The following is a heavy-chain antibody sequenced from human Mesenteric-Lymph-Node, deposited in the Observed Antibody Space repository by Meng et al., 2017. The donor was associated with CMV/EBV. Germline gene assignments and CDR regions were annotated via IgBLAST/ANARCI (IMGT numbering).Heavy chain of an antibody. Sequence: GGSISSTNCWNWVRQPPGKGLEWIGEIHHSGSTNYNPYLKSRVTISLDKSKKQFSLKLSSVTAADTAVYYCARLYYYDSSGYCLDYWGQGTLVTVSS. V-gene: IGHV4-4*02. CDR2: IHHSGST. CDR3: ARLYYYDSSGYCLDY. D-gene: IGHD3-22*01. J-gene: IGHJ4*02. CDR1: GGSISSTNC.